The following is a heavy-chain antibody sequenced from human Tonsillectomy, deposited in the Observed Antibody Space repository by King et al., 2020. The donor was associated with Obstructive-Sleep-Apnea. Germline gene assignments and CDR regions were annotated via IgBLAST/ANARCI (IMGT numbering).Heavy chain of an antibody. J-gene: IGHJ3*02. V-gene: IGHV4-4*02. Sequence: QLQESGPGLVKPSGTLSLTCAVSGGSISSSNWWSWVPQPPGKGLEGIGEIYHSVATHYNPSLKSRVTISVDKSKNQFSQNLSSLTAADTAVYYCARDQSYSSSSVSDTFDIWGQGTMVTVSS. CDR1: GGSISSSNW. D-gene: IGHD6-6*01. CDR3: ARDQSYSSSSVSDTFDI. CDR2: IYHSVAT.